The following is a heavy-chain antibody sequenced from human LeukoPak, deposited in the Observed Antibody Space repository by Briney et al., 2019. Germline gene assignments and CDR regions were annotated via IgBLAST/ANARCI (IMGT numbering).Heavy chain of an antibody. V-gene: IGHV3-30*19. CDR2: ISYDGSNK. CDR1: GFTFSNYW. D-gene: IGHD3-3*01. Sequence: GGCLRLSCAASGFTFSNYWMTSVRQAPGRGLGWVEVISYDGSNKYYADSVKGRFTVSRDNSKNTLYLQMNSLRAEDTAVYYCAREGYDFWSGYYMGYYYYYMDVWGKGTTVTVSS. CDR3: AREGYDFWSGYYMGYYYYYMDV. J-gene: IGHJ6*03.